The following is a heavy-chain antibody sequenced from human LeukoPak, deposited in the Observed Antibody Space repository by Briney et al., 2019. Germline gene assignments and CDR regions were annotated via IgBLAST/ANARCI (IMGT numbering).Heavy chain of an antibody. V-gene: IGHV3-74*01. CDR1: GFTFSSYW. D-gene: IGHD6-19*01. CDR2: IISDDSST. J-gene: IGHJ3*02. Sequence: GGSLRLSCAASGFTFSSYWMHWVRQTPGKGLVWVSRIISDDSSTSYADSVKGRFTTSRDNAKNTLYLQVNSLRVEDTAVYYCAREMAYSSGRAFDIWGQGMMVTVSS. CDR3: AREMAYSSGRAFDI.